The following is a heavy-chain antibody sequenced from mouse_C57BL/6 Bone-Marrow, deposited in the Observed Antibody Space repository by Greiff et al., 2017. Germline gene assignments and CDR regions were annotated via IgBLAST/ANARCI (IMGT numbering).Heavy chain of an antibody. Sequence: VQLQQSGAELVRPGASVKLSCTASGFNIKDDYMHWVKQRPEQGLEWIGWIDPENGDTEYASKFQGKATITADTSSNTAYLQLSSLASEDTAVYCCTTFSYCIDYWGQGTTLTVSS. V-gene: IGHV14-4*01. J-gene: IGHJ2*01. CDR1: GFNIKDDY. CDR3: TTFSYCIDY. CDR2: IDPENGDT. D-gene: IGHD1-1*01.